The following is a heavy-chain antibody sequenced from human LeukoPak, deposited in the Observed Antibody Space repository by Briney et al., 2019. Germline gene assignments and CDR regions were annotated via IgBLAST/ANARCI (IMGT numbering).Heavy chain of an antibody. V-gene: IGHV3-48*03. D-gene: IGHD2-21*01. CDR2: ISSSGNTI. CDR3: ARDHVAYSLY. CDR1: GFTFSSYE. Sequence: GGSLRLSCAASGFTFSSYEMHWVRQAPGKGLEWVSYISSSGNTISYADSVKGRFTTSRDNAENSLYLQMNSLRAEDTAIYYCARDHVAYSLYWGQGTLVTVSS. J-gene: IGHJ4*02.